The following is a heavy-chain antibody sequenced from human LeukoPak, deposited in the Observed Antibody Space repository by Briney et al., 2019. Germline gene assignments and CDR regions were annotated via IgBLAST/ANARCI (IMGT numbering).Heavy chain of an antibody. V-gene: IGHV3-30*01. CDR1: GFTFSNFA. D-gene: IGHD6-13*01. CDR3: ARDPGYSSSWYLDY. J-gene: IGHJ4*02. CDR2: ISYDGSNK. Sequence: GGSLRLSCAASGFTFSNFAMHWVRQAPGKGLECVALISYDGSNKYYADSVKGRFTISRDNSKNTLYLQMNSLGAEDTAVYYCARDPGYSSSWYLDYWGQGTLVTVSS.